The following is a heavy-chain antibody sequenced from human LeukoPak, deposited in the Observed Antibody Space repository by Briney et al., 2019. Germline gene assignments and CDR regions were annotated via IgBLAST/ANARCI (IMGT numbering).Heavy chain of an antibody. D-gene: IGHD4-17*01. CDR1: GYTFTDYY. CDR3: ATLMTTVTDKDY. Sequence: GASVKVSCKSSGYTFTDYYMHWVQQAPGKGLEWVGHVDPEDGETIYAEKFQGRVTITADKSTSTAYMELSSLRSEDTAVYYCATLMTTVTDKDYWGQGTLVTVSS. V-gene: IGHV1-69-2*01. CDR2: VDPEDGET. J-gene: IGHJ4*02.